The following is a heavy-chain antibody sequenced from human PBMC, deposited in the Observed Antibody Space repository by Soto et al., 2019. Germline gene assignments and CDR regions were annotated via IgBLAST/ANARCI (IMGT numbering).Heavy chain of an antibody. CDR1: GGSIDSYY. D-gene: IGHD6-19*01. CDR2: VYYTGTT. CDR3: ARDLYSSGWLTGFDP. Sequence: SETLSLTCTVSGGSIDSYYWTWIRQPPGKGLEWIGYVYYTGTTTYSPSLKSRVTISVDNSKNTVYLQMNSLRAEDTAVYYCARDLYSSGWLTGFDPWGQGTLVTVSS. V-gene: IGHV4-59*12. J-gene: IGHJ5*02.